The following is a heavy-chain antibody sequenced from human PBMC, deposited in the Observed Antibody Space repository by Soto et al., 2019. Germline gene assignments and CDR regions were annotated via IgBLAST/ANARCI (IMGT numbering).Heavy chain of an antibody. CDR1: GFTFSSYA. Sequence: PGGSLRLSCAASGFTFSSYAMSWVRQAPGKGLEWVSAISGSGGSTYYADSVKGRFTISRDNSKNTLYLQMNSLRAEDTAVYYCAKAVRIQLWSSNWFDPWGQGTLVTVSS. J-gene: IGHJ5*02. CDR2: ISGSGGST. D-gene: IGHD5-18*01. CDR3: AKAVRIQLWSSNWFDP. V-gene: IGHV3-23*01.